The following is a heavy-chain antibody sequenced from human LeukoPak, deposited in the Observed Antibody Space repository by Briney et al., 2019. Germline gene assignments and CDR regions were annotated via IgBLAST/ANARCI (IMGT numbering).Heavy chain of an antibody. D-gene: IGHD3-3*01. J-gene: IGHJ6*03. CDR3: AKGPYDYWSGYYVYYYMDV. CDR1: GFTFSSYA. V-gene: IGHV3-23*01. CDR2: ISGSGGTT. Sequence: AGSLRLSCAASGFTFSSYAMSWVRQAPGKGLEWIAVISGSGGTTYYADSVKGRFTISRDNSKNTMYLQMYSLRAEDTAVYYCAKGPYDYWSGYYVYYYMDVWGKGTTVTVSS.